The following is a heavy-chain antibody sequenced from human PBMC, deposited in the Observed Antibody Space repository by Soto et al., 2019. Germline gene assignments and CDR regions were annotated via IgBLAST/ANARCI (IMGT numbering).Heavy chain of an antibody. D-gene: IGHD2-21*02. CDR3: ARRAGDSCSPYFDY. CDR2: IYYSGST. CDR1: GGSISSYY. J-gene: IGHJ4*02. V-gene: IGHV4-59*01. Sequence: PSETLSLTCTVSGGSISSYYWSWIRQPPGKGLEWIGYIYYSGSTNYNPSLKSRVTISVDTSKNQFSLKLSSVTAADTAVYYCARRAGDSCSPYFDYWGQGTLVTVSS.